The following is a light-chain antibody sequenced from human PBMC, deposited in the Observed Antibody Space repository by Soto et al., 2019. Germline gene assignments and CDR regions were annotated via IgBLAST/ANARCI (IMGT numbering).Light chain of an antibody. Sequence: QSVLSRPASVTGSPGQSITISCTGTSSDVGGYNYVSCYQQHPGNAPKLIIYDVSNRPSGVSNRFSGSKSGNTASLTISGLQAEDEADYYCTSYTSSSPLFGTGTKVTVL. V-gene: IGLV2-14*01. J-gene: IGLJ1*01. CDR1: SSDVGGYNY. CDR2: DVS. CDR3: TSYTSSSPL.